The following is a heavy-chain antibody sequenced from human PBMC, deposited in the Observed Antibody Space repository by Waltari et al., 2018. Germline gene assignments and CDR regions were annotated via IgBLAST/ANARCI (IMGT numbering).Heavy chain of an antibody. CDR3: TRRYTRRDYSPFDF. J-gene: IGHJ4*02. CDR2: IYRSWTT. Sequence: QVQLQESGPGLVRPSEILSLTCGVSGYSISSGYYWGWFRQPQGKGLEWIGRIYRSWTTYYNPSRESRVTMSVDTSKNQFSLKMSPVTAADTAVYYCTRRYTRRDYSPFDFWGQGTLVTVSS. D-gene: IGHD4-4*01. CDR1: GYSISSGYY. V-gene: IGHV4-38-2*01.